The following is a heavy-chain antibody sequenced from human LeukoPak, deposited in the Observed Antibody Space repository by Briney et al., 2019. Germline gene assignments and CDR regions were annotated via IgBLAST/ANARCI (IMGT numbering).Heavy chain of an antibody. D-gene: IGHD6-6*01. CDR3: ARTEYSSSWYMDV. V-gene: IGHV4-34*01. J-gene: IGHJ6*03. CDR1: GGSFSGYY. CDR2: INHSGST. Sequence: PSETLSLTCAVYGGSFSGYYWSWIRQPPGKGLEWIGEINHSGSTNYNPSLKSRVTISVDTSKNQFSLKLSSVTAADTAVYYCARTEYSSSWYMDVWGKGTTVTVSS.